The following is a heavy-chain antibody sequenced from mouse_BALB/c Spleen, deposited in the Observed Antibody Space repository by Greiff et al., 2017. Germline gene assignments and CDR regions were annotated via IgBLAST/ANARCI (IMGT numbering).Heavy chain of an antibody. V-gene: IGHV5-4*02. CDR1: GFTFSDYY. CDR2: ISDGGSYT. Sequence: DVHLVESGGGLVKPGGSLKLSCAASGFTFSDYYMYWVRQTPEKRLEWVATISDGGSYTYYPDSVKGRFTISRDNAKNNLYLQMSSLKSEDTAMYYCARSDGYSGAMDYWGQGTSVTVSS. D-gene: IGHD2-3*01. CDR3: ARSDGYSGAMDY. J-gene: IGHJ4*01.